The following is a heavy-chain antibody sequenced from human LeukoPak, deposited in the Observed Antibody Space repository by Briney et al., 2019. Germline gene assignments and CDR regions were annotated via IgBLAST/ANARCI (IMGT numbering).Heavy chain of an antibody. V-gene: IGHV1-46*01. J-gene: IGHJ4*02. D-gene: IGHD3-10*01. CDR2: INPSGGST. CDR1: GYTFTIYY. CDR3: ARDSAGVLSY. Sequence: GASVKVSCKASGYTFTIYYMHWVRQAPGQGLEWMGIINPSGGSTSYAQKFQSRVTMTRDTSTSTVYMELSSLRSEDTAVYYCARDSAGVLSYWGQGTLVTVSS.